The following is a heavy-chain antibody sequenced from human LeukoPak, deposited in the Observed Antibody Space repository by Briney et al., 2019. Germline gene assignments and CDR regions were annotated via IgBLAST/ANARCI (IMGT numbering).Heavy chain of an antibody. CDR1: GFTFSSYG. J-gene: IGHJ4*02. D-gene: IGHD6-13*01. Sequence: PGGSLRLSCAASGFTFSSYGMHWVRQAPGKGLEWVAFIRYDGSNKYYADSVKGRFTISRDNSKNTLYLQMNSLRAEDTAVYYCASTRGTYSSWYVSLDYWGQGTLVTVSS. CDR3: ASTRGTYSSWYVSLDY. CDR2: IRYDGSNK. V-gene: IGHV3-30*02.